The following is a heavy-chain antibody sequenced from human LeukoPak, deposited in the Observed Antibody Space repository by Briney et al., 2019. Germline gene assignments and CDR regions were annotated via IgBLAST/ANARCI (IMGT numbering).Heavy chain of an antibody. CDR3: ASTPINCMVVTPYEAYYFDY. CDR1: GGTFSSYA. Sequence: SVKVSCKASGGTFSSYAISWVRQAPGQGLEWMGGIIPIFGTANYAQKFQGRVTITTDESTSTAYMELSSLRSEDTAVYYCASTPINCMVVTPYEAYYFDYWGQGTLVTVSS. D-gene: IGHD4-23*01. CDR2: IIPIFGTA. V-gene: IGHV1-69*05. J-gene: IGHJ4*02.